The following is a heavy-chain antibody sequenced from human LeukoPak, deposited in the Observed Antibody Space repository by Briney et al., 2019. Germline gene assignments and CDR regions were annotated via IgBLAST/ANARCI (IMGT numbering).Heavy chain of an antibody. Sequence: GGSLRLSCSASGFTFSSNAMSWVRQAPEKGLEWVSAISGSGGSTYYADSVKGRFTISRDNSKNTLYLQMNSLRAEDTALYYCAKYLYSVSYYGMDVWGQGTTVTVSS. CDR3: AKYLYSVSYYGMDV. J-gene: IGHJ6*02. CDR1: GFTFSSNA. D-gene: IGHD2-15*01. V-gene: IGHV3-23*01. CDR2: ISGSGGST.